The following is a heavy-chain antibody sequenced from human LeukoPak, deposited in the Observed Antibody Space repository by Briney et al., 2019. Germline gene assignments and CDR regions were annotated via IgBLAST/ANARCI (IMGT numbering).Heavy chain of an antibody. D-gene: IGHD2-21*02. CDR3: TTSPYCGGDCYS. CDR1: GFTFSNAW. V-gene: IGHV3-15*01. J-gene: IGHJ4*02. CDR2: IKSKTDGGAT. Sequence: GGSLRLFCAASGFTFSNAWMSWVRQAPGKGLEWVGRIKSKTDGGATDYAAPVKGRFTISRDDSKNTLYLQMNSLKTEDTAVYYCTTSPYCGGDCYSWGQGTLVTVSS.